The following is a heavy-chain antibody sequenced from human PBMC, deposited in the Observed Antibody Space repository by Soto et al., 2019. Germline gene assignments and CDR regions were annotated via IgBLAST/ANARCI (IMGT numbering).Heavy chain of an antibody. CDR1: GLTFSNHA. V-gene: IGHV3-23*01. J-gene: IGHJ4*02. CDR3: VSWVSAHFDY. D-gene: IGHD2-8*01. Sequence: GGSLRFSCAASGLTFSNHAMTWVRQAPGKGLEWVSTIDNAGVGTHYSDSVRGRFTISRDNSRNRLYLQMHSLRVEDTALYYCVSWVSAHFDYWGRGTQVTVSS. CDR2: IDNAGVGT.